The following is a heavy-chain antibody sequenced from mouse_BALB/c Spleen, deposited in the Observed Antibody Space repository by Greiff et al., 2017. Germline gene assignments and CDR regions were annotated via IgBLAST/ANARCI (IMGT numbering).Heavy chain of an antibody. CDR3: ARNAYGYLYYYAMDY. V-gene: IGHV2-2*02. CDR2: IWSGGST. J-gene: IGHJ4*01. D-gene: IGHD1-2*01. Sequence: VQLQESGPGLVAPSQSLSITCTVSGFSLTSYGVSWVRQPPGKGLEWLGVIWSGGSTDYNAAFISRLSISKDNSKSQVFFKMNSLQANDTAIYYCARNAYGYLYYYAMDYWGQGTSVTVSS. CDR1: GFSLTSYG.